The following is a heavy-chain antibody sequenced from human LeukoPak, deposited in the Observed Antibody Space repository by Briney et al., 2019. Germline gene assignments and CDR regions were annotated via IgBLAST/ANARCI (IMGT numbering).Heavy chain of an antibody. CDR1: GYMVTGYY. J-gene: IGHJ5*01. CDR3: ARDSVYGSGDNWFDS. CDR2: INPNSGGT. Sequence: ASVKVSCKASGYMVTGYYLHWVRQAPGQGLEWMGWINPNSGGTYYTQKFQGRITMTRDTSIGTAYIELSRLRSDDTAVYYCARDSVYGSGDNWFDSWGEGTLVTVSS. V-gene: IGHV1-2*02. D-gene: IGHD3-10*01.